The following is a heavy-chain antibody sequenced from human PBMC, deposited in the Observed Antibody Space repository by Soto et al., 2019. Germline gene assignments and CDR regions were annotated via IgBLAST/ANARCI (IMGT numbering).Heavy chain of an antibody. J-gene: IGHJ5*02. CDR2: IYYSGST. V-gene: IGHV4-39*01. Sequence: QLQLQESGPGLVKPSETLSLTCTVSGGSISSRGYYWGWIRQPPGKGLEWIGTIYYSGSTYYNPSLKSRVTIPVDTSKNQFSLKLSSVTAADTAVYYCATSNWFDPWGQGTLVTVS. CDR3: ATSNWFDP. CDR1: GGSISSRGYY.